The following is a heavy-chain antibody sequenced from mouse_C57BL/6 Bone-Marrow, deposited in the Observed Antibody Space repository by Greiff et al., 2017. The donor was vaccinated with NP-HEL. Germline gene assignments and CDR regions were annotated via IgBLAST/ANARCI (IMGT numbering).Heavy chain of an antibody. CDR2: INPSTGGT. CDR3: ARDCYGSTLYWYFDV. D-gene: IGHD1-1*01. V-gene: IGHV1-42*01. Sequence: EVQLQQSGPELVKPGASVKISCKASGYSFTGYYMNWVKQSPEKSLEWIGEINPSTGGTTYNQKFKAKATLTVDKSSSTAYMQLKSLTSEDSAVYYCARDCYGSTLYWYFDVWGTGTTVTVSS. CDR1: GYSFTGYY. J-gene: IGHJ1*03.